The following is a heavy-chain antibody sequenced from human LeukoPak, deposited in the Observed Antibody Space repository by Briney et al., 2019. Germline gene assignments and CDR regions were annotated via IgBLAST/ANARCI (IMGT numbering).Heavy chain of an antibody. J-gene: IGHJ6*03. D-gene: IGHD2-15*01. CDR2: IRNSDSTI. Sequence: PGGSLRLSSAASGFTLRHYSMNWVRHAPGEGLEWGLYIRNSDSTIYYADSVRGRFTISKDNSKNSLYLQMNSLRAEDTAVYHCAREDGYCSGGNCYSWYYMVVWGKGTTVTVSS. CDR3: AREDGYCSGGNCYSWYYMVV. V-gene: IGHV3-48*01. CDR1: GFTLRHYS.